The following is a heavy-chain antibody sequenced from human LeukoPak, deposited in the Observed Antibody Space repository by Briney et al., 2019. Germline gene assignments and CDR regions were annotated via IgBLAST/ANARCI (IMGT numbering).Heavy chain of an antibody. CDR3: ARASNYGSGNYHLDY. Sequence: ASGKVSCKASGYTFTTYYMHWVRQAPGQGLEWMGIINPNGGSTSYAQNRVTMTRDTSTSTFYMELSSLKSEDTAVYYCARASNYGSGNYHLDYWGQGTLVTVSS. CDR2: INPNGGST. J-gene: IGHJ4*02. V-gene: IGHV1-46*01. CDR1: GYTFTTYY. D-gene: IGHD3-10*01.